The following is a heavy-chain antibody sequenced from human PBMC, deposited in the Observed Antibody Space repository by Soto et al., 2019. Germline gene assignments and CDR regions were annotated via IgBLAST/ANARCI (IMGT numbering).Heavy chain of an antibody. CDR3: AKENCSGGSCYSGGYWHWFDP. D-gene: IGHD2-15*01. J-gene: IGHJ5*02. Sequence: SETLSLTCAVYGGSFSGYYWSWIRQPPGKGLEWIGEINHSGSTNYNPSLKSRVTISVGTSKNQFSLKLSSVTAADTAVYYCAKENCSGGSCYSGGYWHWFDPWGQGTLVTAPQ. CDR2: INHSGST. CDR1: GGSFSGYY. V-gene: IGHV4-34*01.